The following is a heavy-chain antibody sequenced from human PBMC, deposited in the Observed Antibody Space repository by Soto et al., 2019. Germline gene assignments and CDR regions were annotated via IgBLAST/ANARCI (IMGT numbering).Heavy chain of an antibody. Sequence: ASVKVSCKSSGYTFTSYGMSWVRQAPGQGLEWMGWVSNYNGNTNYAQKVQDRVTMTTDTSASTTYMELRSLRSDDTAVYYCARGPRYCSSTTCFSGVTWFDPWGQGTLVTVSS. CDR2: VSNYNGNT. V-gene: IGHV1-18*04. D-gene: IGHD2-2*01. CDR3: ARGPRYCSSTTCFSGVTWFDP. J-gene: IGHJ5*02. CDR1: GYTFTSYG.